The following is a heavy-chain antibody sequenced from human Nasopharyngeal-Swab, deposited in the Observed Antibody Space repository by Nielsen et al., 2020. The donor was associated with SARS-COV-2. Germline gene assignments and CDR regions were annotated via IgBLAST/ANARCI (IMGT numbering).Heavy chain of an antibody. V-gene: IGHV3-15*01. CDR2: IKTKSEDGTTT. J-gene: IGHJ4*02. CDR3: TARVVTTNQY. CDR1: GFTFNAAW. Sequence: LSLTCAASGFTFNAAWMNWVRQTPKKGLEWLGRIKTKSEDGTTTNCAAPVKGTCTISRDDSKNTVYLQMSNLKTEDTAVYYCTARVVTTNQYWGQGALVTVSS. D-gene: IGHD2-21*02.